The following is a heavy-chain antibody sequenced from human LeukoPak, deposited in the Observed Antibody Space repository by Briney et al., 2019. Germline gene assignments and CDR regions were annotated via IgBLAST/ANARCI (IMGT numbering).Heavy chain of an antibody. CDR1: GGSISSYY. V-gene: IGHV4-59*01. J-gene: IGHJ5*02. D-gene: IGHD1-26*01. CDR3: ARVRRVGATPTYNWFDP. CDR2: IYYSGST. Sequence: SETLSLTCTVSGGSISSYYWSWIRQPPGKGLEWIRYIYYSGSTNYNPSLKSRVTISVDTSKNQFSLKLSSVTAADTAVYYCARVRRVGATPTYNWFDPWGQGTLVTVSS.